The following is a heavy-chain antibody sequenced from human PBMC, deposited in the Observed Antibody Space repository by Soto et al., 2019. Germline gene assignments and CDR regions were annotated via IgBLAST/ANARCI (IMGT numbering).Heavy chain of an antibody. Sequence: QVQLQESGPGLLKPSETLSLTCTVSGGSISSYFYIWVRQPPGKGLEWIWSVYYTGTTDYNPSLKSRFTTSVDTSKTQFSLHLSSVTAAETAVYYCARDIAAVQRAFDSWGRGTLVTVSS. CDR2: VYYTGTT. J-gene: IGHJ4*02. V-gene: IGHV4-59*01. CDR3: ARDIAAVQRAFDS. D-gene: IGHD6-13*01. CDR1: GGSISSYF.